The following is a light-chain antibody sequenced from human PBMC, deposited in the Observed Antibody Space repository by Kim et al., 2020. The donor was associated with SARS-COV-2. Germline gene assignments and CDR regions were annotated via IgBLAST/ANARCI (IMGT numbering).Light chain of an antibody. CDR2: GAS. J-gene: IGKJ4*01. CDR1: QIVSSAY. V-gene: IGKV3-20*01. CDR3: QQYGRSPLT. Sequence: SPGERATRSCRASQIVSSAYLAWYQQKPGQAPRLLIYGASSRATGIPDRFSGSGSGTDFNLTISRLEPEDFAVYHCQQYGRSPLTFGGGTKVDIK.